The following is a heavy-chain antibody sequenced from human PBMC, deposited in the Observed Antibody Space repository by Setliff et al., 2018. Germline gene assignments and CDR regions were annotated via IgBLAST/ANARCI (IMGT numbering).Heavy chain of an antibody. CDR1: GYTFTNYG. J-gene: IGHJ4*02. D-gene: IGHD3-22*01. Sequence: ASVKVSCKASGYTFTNYGVTWVRQAPGRGLEWMGWINSYNFKIQTAQKLQDRVTMTTDTSTNTASMELRSLRSDGTAVYYCARINFYVSSGYYYAPDFWGQGTLVTVSS. CDR3: ARINFYVSSGYYYAPDF. V-gene: IGHV1-18*01. CDR2: INSYNFKI.